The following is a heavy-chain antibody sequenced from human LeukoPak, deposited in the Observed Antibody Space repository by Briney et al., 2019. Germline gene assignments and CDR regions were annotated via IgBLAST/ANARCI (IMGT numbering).Heavy chain of an antibody. CDR1: GFTFSSYD. V-gene: IGHV3-48*02. J-gene: IGHJ4*02. D-gene: IGHD2-15*01. CDR3: ARYCTSGSCYSDH. CDR2: ISTTSSTI. Sequence: GGSLRLSCAASGFTFSSYDMSWVRQAPGKGLEWVSYISTTSSTIYYADSVKGRFTISRDNAQNSLYLQMNSLRDEDTAVYYCARYCTSGSCYSDHWGQGTLVTVSS.